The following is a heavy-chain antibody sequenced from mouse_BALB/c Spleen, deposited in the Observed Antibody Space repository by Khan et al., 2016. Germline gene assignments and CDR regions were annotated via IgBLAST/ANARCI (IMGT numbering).Heavy chain of an antibody. Sequence: VQLQQPGAELVKPGASVKLSCTAAGFNIKDTYMHWVKQRPEQGLEWIGRIDPANGNTKYDPKFQGKATITADTSSNTAYLQLSSLTSEDTAVYYYARSRYDYDVGFAYWGQGTLVTVSA. CDR1: GFNIKDTY. CDR3: ARSRYDYDVGFAY. CDR2: IDPANGNT. D-gene: IGHD2-4*01. V-gene: IGHV14-3*02. J-gene: IGHJ3*01.